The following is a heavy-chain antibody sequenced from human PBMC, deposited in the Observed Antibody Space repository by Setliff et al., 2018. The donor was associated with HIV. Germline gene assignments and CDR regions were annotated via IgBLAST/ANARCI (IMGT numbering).Heavy chain of an antibody. J-gene: IGHJ5*02. V-gene: IGHV3-33*01. CDR1: GFTFSNYG. CDR3: TTSLPWFDP. CDR2: IWYDGSNK. Sequence: PGGSLRLSCAASGFTFSNYGMHWVRQAPGKGLEWVAVIWYDGSNKDYADSVKGRFTIPRDNSKNTLYLQMNSLRAEDTAVYYCTTSLPWFDPWGQGTLVTVSS.